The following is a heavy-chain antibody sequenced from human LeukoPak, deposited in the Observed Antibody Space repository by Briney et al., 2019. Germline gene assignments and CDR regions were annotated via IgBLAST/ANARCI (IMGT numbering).Heavy chain of an antibody. D-gene: IGHD5-18*01. Sequence: SETLSLTCAVYGGSFSGYYWSSIRQPPGKGLEWIGEINHSGSTNYNPSLKSRVTISVDTSKNQFSLKLSSVTAADTAVYYCASGYSYGLRDYWGQGTLVTVSS. CDR2: INHSGST. CDR1: GGSFSGYY. J-gene: IGHJ4*02. CDR3: ASGYSYGLRDY. V-gene: IGHV4-34*01.